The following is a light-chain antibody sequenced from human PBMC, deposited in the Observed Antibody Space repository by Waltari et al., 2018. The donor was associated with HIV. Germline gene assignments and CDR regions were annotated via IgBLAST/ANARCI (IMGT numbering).Light chain of an antibody. Sequence: NFILTQPHSVSESPGKTVTISCPRSSGNIATSYVQWYQQRPGSSPTPVIYANNQRPSGVPDRFSGSSDSSSNSASLTISGLRTEDEADYYCQSHDNKIFYVFGGGTYVTVL. CDR3: QSHDNKIFYV. CDR2: ANN. V-gene: IGLV6-57*01. J-gene: IGLJ1*01. CDR1: SGNIATSY.